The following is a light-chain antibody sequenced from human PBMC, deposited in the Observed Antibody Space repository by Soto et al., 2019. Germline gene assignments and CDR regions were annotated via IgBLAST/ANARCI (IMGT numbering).Light chain of an antibody. Sequence: DIQMTQFPSSLSASVGDRVTITCRASQTISTCLNWYQQKAGTAPKLLIYGASGLESGIPSRFSGSGSGTYFTLTISSLQPEDFAIYYCQQCLTTPRTFGQGTRVEI. J-gene: IGKJ1*01. CDR1: QTISTC. V-gene: IGKV1-39*01. CDR3: QQCLTTPRT. CDR2: GAS.